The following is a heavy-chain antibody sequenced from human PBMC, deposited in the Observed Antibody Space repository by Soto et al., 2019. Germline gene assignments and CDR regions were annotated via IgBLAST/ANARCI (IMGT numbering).Heavy chain of an antibody. D-gene: IGHD3-22*01. Sequence: GSGPTLVNPTQTLTLTCTFSGFSLSTGGVGVGWIRQPPGKALEWLALIYWNDDKRYSPSLKSRLTITKDTSKNQVVLTMTNMDPVDTATYYCAHSSPMDYYVSSGFDYWGQGTLVTVS. CDR2: IYWNDDK. V-gene: IGHV2-5*01. J-gene: IGHJ4*02. CDR1: GFSLSTGGVG. CDR3: AHSSPMDYYVSSGFDY.